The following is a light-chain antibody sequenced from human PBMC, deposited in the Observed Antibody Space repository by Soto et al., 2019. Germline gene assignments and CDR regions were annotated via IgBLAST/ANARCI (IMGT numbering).Light chain of an antibody. V-gene: IGKV1-27*01. CDR2: AAS. J-gene: IGKJ1*01. CDR3: QKYNSALPWT. Sequence: DIQMTQSPSSLSAFVGDRVTITCRASQGISNYLAWYQQKPGRVPKLLIYAASTLTSGVPSRFSGSGSGTDFTLTISSLQPEDVAIYYCQKYNSALPWTFGQGTKVEIK. CDR1: QGISNY.